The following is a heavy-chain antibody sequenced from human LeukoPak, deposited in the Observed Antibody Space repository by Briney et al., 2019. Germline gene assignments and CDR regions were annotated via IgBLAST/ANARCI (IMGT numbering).Heavy chain of an antibody. CDR1: GYSISSGYY. CDR3: ARPVDYYYYMDV. D-gene: IGHD4-23*01. CDR2: IYHSGST. V-gene: IGHV4-38-2*01. J-gene: IGHJ6*03. Sequence: SETLSLTCAVSGYSISSGYYWGWIRQPPGKGLEWIGSIYHSGSTYYNPSLKSRVTISVDTSKNQFSLKLSSVTAADTAVYYCARPVDYYYYMDVWGKGTTVTVSS.